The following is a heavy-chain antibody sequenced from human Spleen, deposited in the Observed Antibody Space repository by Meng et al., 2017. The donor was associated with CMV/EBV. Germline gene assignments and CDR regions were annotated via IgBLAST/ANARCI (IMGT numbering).Heavy chain of an antibody. Sequence: QSQLQETGPGLVKPSATLSLTCTVSGCSISSYCWSWIRQPAGKGLEWIGRIYTSGSTNYNPSLKSRVTMSVDTSKNQFSLKLSSVTAADTAVYYCARLAYCGGDCYYFDYWGQGTLVTVSS. D-gene: IGHD2-21*02. CDR1: GCSISSYC. J-gene: IGHJ4*02. CDR2: IYTSGST. CDR3: ARLAYCGGDCYYFDY. V-gene: IGHV4-4*07.